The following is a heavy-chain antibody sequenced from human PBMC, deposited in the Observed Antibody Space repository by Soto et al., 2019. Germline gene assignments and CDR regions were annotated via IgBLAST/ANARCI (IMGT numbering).Heavy chain of an antibody. CDR3: ATDIVVVVGVFDAFDI. CDR2: INPNSGGT. D-gene: IGHD2-15*01. CDR1: GYTFTGYY. J-gene: IGHJ3*02. V-gene: IGHV1-2*04. Sequence: GASVKVSCKSSGYTFTGYYMHWVRQAPGQGLEWMGWINPNSGGTNYAQKFQGWVTMTRDTSTSTAYMELSRLRSDDTALYYCATDIVVVVGVFDAFDIWGQGTMVTVSS.